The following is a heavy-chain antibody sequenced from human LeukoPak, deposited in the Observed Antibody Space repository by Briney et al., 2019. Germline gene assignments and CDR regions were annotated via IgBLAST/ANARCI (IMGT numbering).Heavy chain of an antibody. V-gene: IGHV3-9*01. CDR3: ARDRGYNWFDP. J-gene: IGHJ5*02. Sequence: GGSLRLSCAASGFTFDDYAMHWVRQAPGKGLEWVSGISWNSGSIGYADSVKGRFTISRDNAKNSLYLQMNSLRVEDTAVYYCARDRGYNWFDPWGQGTLVTVSS. CDR2: ISWNSGSI. CDR1: GFTFDDYA.